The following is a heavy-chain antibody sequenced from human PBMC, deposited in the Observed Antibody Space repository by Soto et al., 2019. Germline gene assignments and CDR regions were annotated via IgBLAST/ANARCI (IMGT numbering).Heavy chain of an antibody. J-gene: IGHJ4*02. CDR1: GGSISSYY. Sequence: PSETLSLTCTVSGGSISSYYWSWIRQPPGKGLEWIGYIYYSGSTNYNPSLKSRVTISVDTSKNQFSLKLSSVTAADTAVYYCALLGSVVVTDYWGQGTLVTVSS. D-gene: IGHD3-22*01. CDR2: IYYSGST. V-gene: IGHV4-59*12. CDR3: ALLGSVVVTDY.